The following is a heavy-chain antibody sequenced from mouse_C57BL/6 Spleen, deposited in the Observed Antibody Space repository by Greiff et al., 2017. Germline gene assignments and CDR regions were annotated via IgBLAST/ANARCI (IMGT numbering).Heavy chain of an antibody. V-gene: IGHV1-15*01. D-gene: IGHD1-1*01. CDR3: TRGGTTGGAPHFDY. Sequence: QVQLQQSGAELVRPGASVTLSCKASGYTFTDYEMHWVKQTPVHGLEWIGAIDPETGGTAYNQKFKGKAILTADKSSSTAYMELRSLTSEDSAVYYCTRGGTTGGAPHFDYWGQGTTLTVSS. CDR2: IDPETGGT. CDR1: GYTFTDYE. J-gene: IGHJ2*01.